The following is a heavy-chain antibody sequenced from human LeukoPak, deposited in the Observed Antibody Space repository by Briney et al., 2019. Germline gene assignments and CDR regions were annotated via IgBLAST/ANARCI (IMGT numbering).Heavy chain of an antibody. Sequence: PGGSLRLSCAASGFTFSNAWMNWVRQAPGKGLEWVGRIKSKTDGGTTDYAAPVKGRFTISRDNSKNTLYLQMNSLRAEDTAVYYCAKVILGGYYDSSGYYEDYWGQGTLVTVSS. V-gene: IGHV3-15*07. CDR2: IKSKTDGGTT. CDR3: AKVILGGYYDSSGYYEDY. CDR1: GFTFSNAW. J-gene: IGHJ4*02. D-gene: IGHD3-22*01.